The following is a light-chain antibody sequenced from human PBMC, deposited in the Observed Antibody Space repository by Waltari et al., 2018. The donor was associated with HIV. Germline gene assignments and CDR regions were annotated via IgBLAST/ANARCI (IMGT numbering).Light chain of an antibody. CDR2: DAS. CDR1: QTITDK. CDR3: QQSFTSPLT. J-gene: IGKJ3*01. V-gene: IGKV1-39*01. Sequence: DIQMTQSPSSLSASVGDRVTITCRSSQTITDKLNWYQQKPGEAPKDLIYDASTLETGVPSRFSGSGSGTEFTLTISSLQYDDFASYFCQQSFTSPLTFGPGTKVD.